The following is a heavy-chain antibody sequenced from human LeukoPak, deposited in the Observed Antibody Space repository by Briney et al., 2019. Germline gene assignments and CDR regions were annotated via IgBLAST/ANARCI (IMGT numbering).Heavy chain of an antibody. V-gene: IGHV3-66*01. D-gene: IGHD4-17*01. CDR2: IYSGGST. CDR1: VFTVSSNY. CDR3: ASTFYGDSPPY. J-gene: IGHJ4*02. Sequence: GGSLRLSCAASVFTVSSNYMSWVRQAPGKGLEWVSVIYSGGSTYYADSVKGRFTISRDNSKNTLYLQMNSLRAEDTAVYYCASTFYGDSPPYWGQGTLVTVSS.